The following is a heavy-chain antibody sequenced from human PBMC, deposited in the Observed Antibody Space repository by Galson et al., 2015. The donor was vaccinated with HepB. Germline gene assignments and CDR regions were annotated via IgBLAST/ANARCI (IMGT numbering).Heavy chain of an antibody. CDR3: ARDSNYYGSGSYREYYYYGMDV. D-gene: IGHD3-10*01. CDR2: ISAYNGNT. J-gene: IGHJ6*02. Sequence: SVKVSCKAPGYTFTSYGISWVRQAPGQGLEWMGWISAYNGNTNYAQKLQGRVTMTTDTSTSTAYMELRSLRSDDTAVHYCARDSNYYGSGSYREYYYYGMDVWGQGTTVTVSS. V-gene: IGHV1-18*04. CDR1: GYTFTSYG.